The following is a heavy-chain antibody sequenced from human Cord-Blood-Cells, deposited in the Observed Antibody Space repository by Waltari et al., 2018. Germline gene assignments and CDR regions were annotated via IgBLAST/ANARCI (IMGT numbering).Heavy chain of an antibody. Sequence: QLQLQESGPGLGKPSATMSPTCPASGGPISRCSYYWSWVRPPPGKGLEWIGSIYYRGGTYYTPSLKSGVTISVDTSKNQFSLKLSSVTAADTAVYYCARQPSSGWYYYYYGMDVWGQGTTVTVSS. J-gene: IGHJ6*02. CDR3: ARQPSSGWYYYYYGMDV. CDR1: GGPISRCSYY. D-gene: IGHD6-19*01. CDR2: IYYRGGT. V-gene: IGHV4-39*01.